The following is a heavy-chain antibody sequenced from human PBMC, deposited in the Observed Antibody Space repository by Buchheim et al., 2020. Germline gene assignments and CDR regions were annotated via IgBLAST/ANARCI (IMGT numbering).Heavy chain of an antibody. CDR1: GFTVSSNY. V-gene: IGHV3-66*01. CDR3: AREQRFLEWLSSRGYYYGMDV. J-gene: IGHJ6*02. D-gene: IGHD3-3*01. CDR2: IYSGGST. Sequence: EVQLVESGGGLVQPGGSLRLSCAASGFTVSSNYMSWVRQAPGKGPEWVSVIYSGGSTYYADSVKGRFTISRDNSKNTLYLQMNSLRAEDTAVYYCAREQRFLEWLSSRGYYYGMDVWGQGTT.